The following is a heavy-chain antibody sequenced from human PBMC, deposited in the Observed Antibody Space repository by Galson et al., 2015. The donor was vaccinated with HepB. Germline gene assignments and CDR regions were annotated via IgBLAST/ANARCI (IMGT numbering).Heavy chain of an antibody. Sequence: SVQVSCRASGYTFPSYGINWVRQAPGQGLEWMGWISVYNDDTDYAQKFQGRLTLTTDTSTNTAYMELRSLRSDDTAVYYCARGGLWFGEDYYYYGMDVWGPGTAVTVSS. CDR1: GYTFPSYG. V-gene: IGHV1-18*04. D-gene: IGHD3-10*01. J-gene: IGHJ6*02. CDR2: ISVYNDDT. CDR3: ARGGLWFGEDYYYYGMDV.